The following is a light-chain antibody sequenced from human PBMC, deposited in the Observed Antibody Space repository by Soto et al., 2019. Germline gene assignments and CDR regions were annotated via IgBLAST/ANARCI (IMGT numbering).Light chain of an antibody. CDR1: SSDVGGYNY. CDR2: DAT. CDR3: SSYTSSSTYV. V-gene: IGLV2-14*01. J-gene: IGLJ1*01. Sequence: QSVLTQPASVSGSPGQSITISCTGTSSDVGGYNYVSWYQQHPGKAPKLMIYDATNRPSGVSNRFSGSKSGNTASLTISGLQAEXEADYYCSSYTSSSTYVFGTGTKVTVL.